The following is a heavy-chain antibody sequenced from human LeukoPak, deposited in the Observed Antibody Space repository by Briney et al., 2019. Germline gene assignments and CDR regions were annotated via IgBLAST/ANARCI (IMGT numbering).Heavy chain of an antibody. CDR2: ISAYNGNT. J-gene: IGHJ5*02. CDR3: ARAPPLWFGESRWFDP. V-gene: IGHV1-18*01. Sequence: GESLKISCKGSGYTFTSYGISWVRQAPGQGLEWMGWISAYNGNTNYAQKLQGRVTMTTDTSTSTAYMELRSLRSDDTAVYYCARAPPLWFGESRWFDPWGQGTLVTVSS. D-gene: IGHD3-10*01. CDR1: GYTFTSYG.